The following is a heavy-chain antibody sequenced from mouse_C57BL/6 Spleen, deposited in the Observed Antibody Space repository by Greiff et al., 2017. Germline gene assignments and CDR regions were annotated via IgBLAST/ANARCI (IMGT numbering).Heavy chain of an antibody. CDR3: TRDRYDYDPDYYAVGY. CDR1: GFTFSSYA. Sequence: EVKLMESGEGLVKPGGSLKLSCAASGFTFSSYAMSWVRQTPEKRLEWVAYISSGGDYIYYADTVKGRFTISRDNARNTLYLQMSSLKSEDTAMYYGTRDRYDYDPDYYAVGYWGQGTSVTVAS. V-gene: IGHV5-9-1*02. CDR2: ISSGGDYI. D-gene: IGHD2-4*01. J-gene: IGHJ4*01.